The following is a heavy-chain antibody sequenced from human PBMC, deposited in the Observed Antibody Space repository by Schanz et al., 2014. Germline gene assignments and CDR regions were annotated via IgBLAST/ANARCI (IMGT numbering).Heavy chain of an antibody. V-gene: IGHV4-4*02. CDR3: VRGVGAWEQRIFDY. Sequence: QVLLQESGPGVVKPSGTLSLTCAVSGGSIISSTWWGWVRQPPGKGLEWIGEIYHNGDTSFNPSLKGRGPMSVQKPKKDFTLRLTSLTAADTALYYCVRGVGAWEQRIFDYWGKGTLVTVSS. CDR2: IYHNGDT. J-gene: IGHJ4*02. D-gene: IGHD1-26*01. CDR1: GGSIISSTW.